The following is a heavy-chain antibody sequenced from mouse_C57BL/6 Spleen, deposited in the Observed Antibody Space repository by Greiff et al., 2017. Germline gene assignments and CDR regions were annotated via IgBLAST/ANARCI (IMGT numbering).Heavy chain of an antibody. Sequence: VQLQQPGAELVMPGASVKLSCKASGYTFTSYWMHWVKQRPGQGLEWIGELDPSDSYTNYNQKFKGKSTLTVDKSSSTAYMQLSSLTSEDSAVYYCARFDYKGRYYAMDYWGQGTSVTVSS. CDR3: ARFDYKGRYYAMDY. V-gene: IGHV1-69*01. J-gene: IGHJ4*01. CDR1: GYTFTSYW. CDR2: LDPSDSYT. D-gene: IGHD2-12*01.